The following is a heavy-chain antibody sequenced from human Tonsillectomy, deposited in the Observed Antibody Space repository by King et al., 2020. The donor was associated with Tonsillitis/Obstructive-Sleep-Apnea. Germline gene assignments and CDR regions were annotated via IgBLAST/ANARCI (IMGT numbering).Heavy chain of an antibody. Sequence: VQLVESGGGLVQPGGSLRLSCAASGFTFSSYWMHWVRQAPGKGLVWVSRINSDGSSTSYADSVKGRVTLSSDNAKNTLYLQMNSLRAEDTAVYYCAREREVYYYDSSGSRSYWYFDLWDRGTLVTVSS. J-gene: IGHJ2*01. CDR2: INSDGSST. V-gene: IGHV3-74*01. D-gene: IGHD3-22*01. CDR1: GFTFSSYW. CDR3: AREREVYYYDSSGSRSYWYFDL.